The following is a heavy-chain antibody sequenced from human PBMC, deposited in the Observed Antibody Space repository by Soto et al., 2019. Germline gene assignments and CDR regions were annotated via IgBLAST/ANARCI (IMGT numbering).Heavy chain of an antibody. D-gene: IGHD2-2*01. CDR2: IYSGGSS. CDR1: GFTVSSNY. V-gene: IGHV3-66*01. Sequence: GGSLRLSCAASGFTVSSNYMSWVRQAPGKGLEWVSVIYSGGSSYYADSVKGRFTISRDNSKNTLYLQMNSLRAEDTAVYYCAKDLTVVPASDYWGQGTLVTVSS. CDR3: AKDLTVVPASDY. J-gene: IGHJ4*02.